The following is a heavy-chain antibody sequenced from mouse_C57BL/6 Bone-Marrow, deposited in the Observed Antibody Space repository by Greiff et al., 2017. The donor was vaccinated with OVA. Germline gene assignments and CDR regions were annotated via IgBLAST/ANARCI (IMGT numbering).Heavy chain of an antibody. D-gene: IGHD1-1*01. J-gene: IGHJ1*03. Sequence: EVQLQQSGTVLARPGASVKMSCKTSGYTFTSYWMHWVKQRPGQGLEWIGAIYPGNSDTSYNQKFKGKAKLTAVTSASTAYMELSSLTNEDSAVYYWTRGYYGSSSLYWYFDVWGTGTTVTGTS. CDR3: TRGYYGSSSLYWYFDV. V-gene: IGHV1-5*01. CDR2: IYPGNSDT. CDR1: GYTFTSYW.